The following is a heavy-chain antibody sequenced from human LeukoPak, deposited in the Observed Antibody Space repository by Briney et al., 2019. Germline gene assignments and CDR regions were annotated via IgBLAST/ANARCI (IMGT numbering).Heavy chain of an antibody. D-gene: IGHD6-19*01. J-gene: IGHJ4*02. CDR2: INPYSGGT. Sequence: ASVKVSCKASGYTFTGYYMHWVRQAPGQGLEWMGWINPYSGGTNYAQKFQGRVTMTRDTSISTAYMELSRLRSDDTAVYYCARDSGYSSGWYINRPHWFDYWGQGTLVTVSS. CDR1: GYTFTGYY. V-gene: IGHV1-2*02. CDR3: ARDSGYSSGWYINRPHWFDY.